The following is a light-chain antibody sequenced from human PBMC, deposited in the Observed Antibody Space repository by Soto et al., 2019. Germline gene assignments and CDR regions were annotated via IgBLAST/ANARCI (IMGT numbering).Light chain of an antibody. V-gene: IGLV7-43*01. CDR1: TGAVTSDYY. J-gene: IGLJ3*02. CDR2: RTN. CDR3: VLLCSGEGV. Sequence: QAVVTQEPSLTVSPGGTVTLTCALTTGAVTSDYYPNWFQRKPGQALRTLIYRTNNKHSWTPARFSGSLLGGKAALTLSGVPPEDEADYYCVLLCSGEGVFGGGTKLTVL.